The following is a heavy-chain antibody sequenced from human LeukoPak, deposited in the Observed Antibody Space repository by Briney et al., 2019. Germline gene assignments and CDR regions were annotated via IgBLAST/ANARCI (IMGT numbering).Heavy chain of an antibody. CDR2: INHSGST. D-gene: IGHD3-3*01. J-gene: IGHJ3*02. CDR3: ARVPSITIFGVVITHDAFDI. V-gene: IGHV4-34*01. CDR1: GGSFSGYY. Sequence: ASETLSLTCAVYGGSFSGYYWSWIRQPPGKGLEWIGEINHSGSTNYNPSLKSRVTISVDTSKNQFSLKLSSVTAADTAVYYCARVPSITIFGVVITHDAFDIWGQGTMVTVSS.